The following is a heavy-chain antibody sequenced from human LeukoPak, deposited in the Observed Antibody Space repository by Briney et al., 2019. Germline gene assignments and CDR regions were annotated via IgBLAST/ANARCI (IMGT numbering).Heavy chain of an antibody. D-gene: IGHD6-13*01. CDR2: ISHIGGST. J-gene: IGHJ3*02. Sequence: PGGSLRLSCAASGFTFSSFAMSWVRQAPGKGLEWVSAISHIGGSTYYADSVKGRFTISRDNSKNTLYLQVNSLIIEDTAIYYCAKEPAAFPLYDALDMRGQGTMVTVSS. CDR1: GFTFSSFA. V-gene: IGHV3-23*01. CDR3: AKEPAAFPLYDALDM.